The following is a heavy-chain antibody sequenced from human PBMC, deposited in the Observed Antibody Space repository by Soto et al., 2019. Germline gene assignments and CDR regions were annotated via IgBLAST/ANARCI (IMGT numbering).Heavy chain of an antibody. Sequence: GASVKVSCKASGYTFTGHDMQWVRQAPGQGLEWMGWINPANGDTKYSPKFQGRVTITRDTSASTAYMELSSLRSEDTAVYYCVRRQGAGGGMPYVDVWGQGTTVTVSS. D-gene: IGHD2-2*01. V-gene: IGHV1-3*01. CDR2: INPANGDT. CDR3: VRRQGAGGGMPYVDV. CDR1: GYTFTGHD. J-gene: IGHJ6*02.